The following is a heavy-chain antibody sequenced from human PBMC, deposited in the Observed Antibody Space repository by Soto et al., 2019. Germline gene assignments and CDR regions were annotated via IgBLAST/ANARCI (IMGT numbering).Heavy chain of an antibody. CDR2: IMPVFRTP. D-gene: IGHD3-3*02. V-gene: IGHV1-69*05. J-gene: IGHJ6*02. Sequence: QVHLEQSGAEVKKPGSSVKVSCKASGGTFSNSAISWVRQAPGQGLEWMGGIMPVFRTPDYAQKFQGRVTXTXDXXTSPAYMELSGLRSDDTAVYYCARDKDRPQLGGNYYYILDVWGQGTTVTVSS. CDR3: ARDKDRPQLGGNYYYILDV. CDR1: GGTFSNSA.